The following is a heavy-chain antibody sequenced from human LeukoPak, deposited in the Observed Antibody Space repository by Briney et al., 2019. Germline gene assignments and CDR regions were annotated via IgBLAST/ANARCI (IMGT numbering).Heavy chain of an antibody. Sequence: GGSLRLSCAASGFTFSSYGMHWVRQAPGKGLEWVAFTRFDESDKTYADSVRGRFTISRDNAKNSLYLQMNSLRAEDTALYYCAKDIEITMVRGTPVDWGQGTLVTVSS. D-gene: IGHD3-10*01. J-gene: IGHJ4*02. V-gene: IGHV3-30*02. CDR1: GFTFSSYG. CDR2: TRFDESDK. CDR3: AKDIEITMVRGTPVD.